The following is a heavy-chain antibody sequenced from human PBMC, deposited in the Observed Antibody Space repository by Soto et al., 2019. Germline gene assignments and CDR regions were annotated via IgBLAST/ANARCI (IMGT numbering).Heavy chain of an antibody. CDR3: ARGGNRYSNVASGVGGFDF. CDR2: VYHTGAT. V-gene: IGHV4-59*01. CDR1: GASISSSY. D-gene: IGHD5-12*01. J-gene: IGHJ4*02. Sequence: SETLSLTCTVSGASISSSYWSWIRQSPERGLEWIAYVYHTGATNYNPSLKSRVTISLDTSKGQFSLNLTSLTTADAAVYFCARGGNRYSNVASGVGGFDFWGQGSLVTVSS.